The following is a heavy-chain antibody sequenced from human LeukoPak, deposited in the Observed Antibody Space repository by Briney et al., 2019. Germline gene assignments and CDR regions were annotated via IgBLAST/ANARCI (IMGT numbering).Heavy chain of an antibody. CDR3: ARGPNSNWSGLDF. CDR2: ISPTGSTT. Sequence: GGSLRLSCTASGFSFSGHWMHWARQLPGKGLVWVSRISPTGSTTSYADSVKGRFTVSRDNAKDALYLQVNNLRAEDTAVYYCARGPNSNWSGLDFWGQGTLLTVSS. D-gene: IGHD6-6*01. CDR1: GFSFSGHW. J-gene: IGHJ4*02. V-gene: IGHV3-74*01.